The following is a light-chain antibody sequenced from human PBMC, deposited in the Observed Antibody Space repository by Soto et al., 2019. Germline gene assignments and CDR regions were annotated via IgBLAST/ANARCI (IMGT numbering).Light chain of an antibody. Sequence: QSVLTQPASVSGSPGQSITISCTETSSDGGTYNYVSWYQQHPGKAPKVMIYEVTYRPSGESNSFSGSKSGNTASLTISGLKAEDEAEYYCSSYTGSSTLYVFGTGTKVTVL. CDR3: SSYTGSSTLYV. V-gene: IGLV2-14*01. J-gene: IGLJ1*01. CDR1: SSDGGTYNY. CDR2: EVT.